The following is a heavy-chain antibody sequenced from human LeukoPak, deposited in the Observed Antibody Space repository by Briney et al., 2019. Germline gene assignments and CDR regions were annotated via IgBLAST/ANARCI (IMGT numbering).Heavy chain of an antibody. Sequence: GRPLRLSCAVSGFTLSGYAMHWVRQAPGKGLEWVAVISNDGSNTNYADSVKGRFTISRDKSKNTLYLQMNSLRAEDTAVYYCARDYYAGYKSGWYQINYWGQGTLVTVSS. CDR3: ARDYYAGYKSGWYQINY. CDR2: ISNDGSNT. V-gene: IGHV3-30*04. D-gene: IGHD6-19*01. CDR1: GFTLSGYA. J-gene: IGHJ4*02.